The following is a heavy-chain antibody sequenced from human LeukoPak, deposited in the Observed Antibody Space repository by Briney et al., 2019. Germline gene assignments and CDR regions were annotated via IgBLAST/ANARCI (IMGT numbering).Heavy chain of an antibody. D-gene: IGHD4-17*01. Sequence: QPAGTLRLSCAASGFTFSSYGMSWVRQAPGKGLEWVSAISGSGGSTYYADSVKGRFTISRDNSKNTLYLQMTSLRADDTAVYYCAKTTTVTTPYFFDYWGQGTLVTVSS. V-gene: IGHV3-23*01. J-gene: IGHJ4*02. CDR2: ISGSGGST. CDR1: GFTFSSYG. CDR3: AKTTTVTTPYFFDY.